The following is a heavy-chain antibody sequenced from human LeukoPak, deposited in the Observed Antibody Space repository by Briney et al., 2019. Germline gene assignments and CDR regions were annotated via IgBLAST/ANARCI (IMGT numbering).Heavy chain of an antibody. V-gene: IGHV3-23*01. CDR2: IKGGGGDP. Sequence: QPGGSLRLSCAASGFTFSTYAMGWVRQAPGEGLEWVSSIKGGGGDPFYADSVRGRFTISRDKSKDTLYLQLNSLRAEDTAVYFCAQGGYDYNPFYYWGQGTLVTVSS. CDR3: AQGGYDYNPFYY. D-gene: IGHD3-22*01. J-gene: IGHJ4*02. CDR1: GFTFSTYA.